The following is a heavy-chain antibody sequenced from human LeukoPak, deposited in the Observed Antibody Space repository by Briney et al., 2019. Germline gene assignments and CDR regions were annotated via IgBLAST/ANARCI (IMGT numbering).Heavy chain of an antibody. D-gene: IGHD2-2*01. V-gene: IGHV1-24*01. CDR3: ASSLYCNSASCPGF. Sequence: ASVKVSCKVSGYTLTELSMHWVRQAPGKGLEWMGGFDPEDGETIYAQKFQDRITLTTDTSTSTAYMELRSLRSDDTAVYYCASSLYCNSASCPGFWGQGTLVTVSS. CDR2: FDPEDGET. J-gene: IGHJ4*02. CDR1: GYTLTELS.